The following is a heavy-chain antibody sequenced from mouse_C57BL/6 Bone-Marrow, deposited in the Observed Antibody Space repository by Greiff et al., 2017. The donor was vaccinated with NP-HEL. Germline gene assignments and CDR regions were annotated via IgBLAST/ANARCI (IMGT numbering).Heavy chain of an antibody. J-gene: IGHJ3*01. D-gene: IGHD1-1*01. V-gene: IGHV1-55*01. CDR3: ARVYYCSRGAFFAY. CDR2: IYPGSGST. Sequence: QVQLQQPGAELVKPGASVKMSCKASGYTFTSYWITWVKQRPGQGLEWIGDIYPGSGSTNYNEKFKSKATLTVDTSSSTAYMQLSSLTSEDSAVFYCARVYYCSRGAFFAYWAQGTLVTLSA. CDR1: GYTFTSYW.